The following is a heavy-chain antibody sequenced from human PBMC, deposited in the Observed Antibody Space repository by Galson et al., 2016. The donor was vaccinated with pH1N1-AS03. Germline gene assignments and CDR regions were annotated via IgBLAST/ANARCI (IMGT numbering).Heavy chain of an antibody. V-gene: IGHV1-3*01. CDR2: IKGSNVNT. D-gene: IGHD1-1*01. J-gene: IGHJ6*02. CDR3: ARGPDYWSDRCYYFGMDV. CDR1: GYTFINYA. Sequence: SVKVSCKASGYTFINYAMHWVRQAPGQRLEWMGWIKGSNVNTEYSQQFQGRVTITRDTSGSTAYMELSSLRSEDTAVYYCARGPDYWSDRCYYFGMDVWGQGTTVTVSS.